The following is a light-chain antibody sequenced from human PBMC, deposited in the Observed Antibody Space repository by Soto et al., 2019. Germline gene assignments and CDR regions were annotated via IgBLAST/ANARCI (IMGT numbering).Light chain of an antibody. CDR3: SSYTCSSTLYV. CDR1: SSDVGGYNY. V-gene: IGLV2-14*01. J-gene: IGLJ1*01. CDR2: DVS. Sequence: QSALTQPASVSGSPGQSITISCTGTSSDVGGYNYVSWYQQHPGKAPKLMIYDVSNRPSGVSNRFSGSKSGNTASLTISGLQAEYEADYYCSSYTCSSTLYVFGTGTKLTVL.